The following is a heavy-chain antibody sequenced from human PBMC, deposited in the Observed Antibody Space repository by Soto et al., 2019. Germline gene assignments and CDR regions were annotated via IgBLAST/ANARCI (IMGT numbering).Heavy chain of an antibody. CDR1: GFTFSNAW. D-gene: IGHD6-13*01. CDR2: IKSKTDGGTT. CDR3: TTGLYSSSFPWGYYYYYYGMDV. V-gene: IGHV3-15*01. Sequence: EVQLVESGGGLVKPGGSLRLSCAASGFTFSNAWMSWVRQAPGKGLEWVGRIKSKTDGGTTDYAAPVKGRFTISRDDSKNTLYLQMNSLKTGDTAVDYCTTGLYSSSFPWGYYYYYYGMDVWGQGTTVTVSS. J-gene: IGHJ6*02.